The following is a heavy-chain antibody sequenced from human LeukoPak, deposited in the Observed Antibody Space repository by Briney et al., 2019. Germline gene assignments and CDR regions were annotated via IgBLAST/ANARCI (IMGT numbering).Heavy chain of an antibody. CDR3: AKGGYYYGSGRIYGLDV. J-gene: IGHJ6*02. CDR2: AHHSGST. CDR1: GGSITTYS. D-gene: IGHD3-10*01. V-gene: IGHV4-59*01. Sequence: SGTLSLTCSVSGGSITTYSWSWIRQAPGKGLEWIGYAHHSGSTNYNPSLESRVTISVDTSKNQFSLKLTSVTTADTAVYYCAKGGYYYGSGRIYGLDVWGQGTTVTVSS.